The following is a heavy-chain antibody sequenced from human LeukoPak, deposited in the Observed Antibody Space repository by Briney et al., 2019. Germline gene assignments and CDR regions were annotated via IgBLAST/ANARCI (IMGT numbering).Heavy chain of an antibody. CDR1: GGTFSSYA. D-gene: IGHD2-15*01. CDR2: IIPIFGTA. CDR3: ASEVGYCSGGSCYPPYYYYMDV. V-gene: IGHV1-69*13. J-gene: IGHJ6*03. Sequence: GASVKVSCKASGGTFSSYAISWVRQAPGQGLEWMGGIIPIFGTANYAQKFQGRVTITADESTSTAYMELSSLRSEDTAVYYCASEVGYCSGGSCYPPYYYYMDVWGKGTTVTVSS.